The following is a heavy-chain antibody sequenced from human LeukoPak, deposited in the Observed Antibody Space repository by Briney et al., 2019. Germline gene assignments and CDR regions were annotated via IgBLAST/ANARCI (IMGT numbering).Heavy chain of an antibody. CDR2: IKQDGSEK. J-gene: IGHJ3*01. Sequence: GGSLRLSCAASGFTFSSYWMSWVRQAPGKGLEWVANIKQDGSEKYYVDSVKGRFTISRDNAKNSLYLQMNSLRAEDTAVYYCAKDTWGIRGAFDVWGQGTMVTVSS. CDR3: AKDTWGIRGAFDV. CDR1: GFTFSSYW. V-gene: IGHV3-7*01. D-gene: IGHD3-16*01.